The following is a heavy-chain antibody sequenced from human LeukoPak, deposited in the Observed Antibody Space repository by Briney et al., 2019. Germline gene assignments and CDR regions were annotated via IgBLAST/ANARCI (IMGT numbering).Heavy chain of an antibody. CDR3: AREVVGAKDYYYYYMDV. D-gene: IGHD1-26*01. V-gene: IGHV4-38-2*02. Sequence: PSETLSLTCAVSGYSISSGYYWGWIRQPPGKGLEWIGSFYHSGSTYYNPSLKSRVTISVDTSKNQFSLKLSSVTAADTAVYYCAREVVGAKDYYYYYMDVWGKGTTVTVSS. CDR2: FYHSGST. CDR1: GYSISSGYY. J-gene: IGHJ6*03.